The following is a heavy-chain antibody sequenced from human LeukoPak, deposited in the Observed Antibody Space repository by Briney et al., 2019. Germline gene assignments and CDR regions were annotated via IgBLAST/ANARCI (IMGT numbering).Heavy chain of an antibody. CDR1: GFTFSSFA. CDR3: AKDAIGQYRPYYFDS. V-gene: IGHV3-23*01. Sequence: GGSLRLSCAASGFTFSSFAMSWVCQAPGKGLEWVSSISGSGESTYYADFVKGRFTVSGDNSENTLNLQLNSLRAEDTAVYYCAKDAIGQYRPYYFDSRGQGTLVTVSS. J-gene: IGHJ4*02. D-gene: IGHD3-16*02. CDR2: ISGSGEST.